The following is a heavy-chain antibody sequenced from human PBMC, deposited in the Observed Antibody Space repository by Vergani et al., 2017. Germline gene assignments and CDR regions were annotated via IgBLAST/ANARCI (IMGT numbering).Heavy chain of an antibody. CDR1: GFTFSSYG. Sequence: QVQLVESGGGVVQPGRSLRLSCAASGFTFSSYGMHWVRQAPGKGLEWVAVIWYDGSNKYYADSVKGRFTISRDNSKNTLYLQMNSLRAEDTAVYYCARDLFSVRGVVSKGGPGIDYYYGMDVWGQGTTVTVSS. CDR2: IWYDGSNK. J-gene: IGHJ6*02. D-gene: IGHD3-10*01. V-gene: IGHV3-33*01. CDR3: ARDLFSVRGVVSKGGPGIDYYYGMDV.